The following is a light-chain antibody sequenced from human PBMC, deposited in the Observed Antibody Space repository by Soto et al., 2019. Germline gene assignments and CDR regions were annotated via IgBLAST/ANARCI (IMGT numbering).Light chain of an antibody. CDR1: SSDVGGYNY. CDR2: EVT. J-gene: IGLJ3*02. CDR3: CSYAGSYTLV. Sequence: QSALTQPRSVSGSPGQSVTISCTGSSSDVGGYNYVSWYQQYPGKAPKLIIYEVTKRPSGVPDRFSGSKSGNTASLTISGLQAEDEADYYCCSYAGSYTLVFGGGTKVTVL. V-gene: IGLV2-11*01.